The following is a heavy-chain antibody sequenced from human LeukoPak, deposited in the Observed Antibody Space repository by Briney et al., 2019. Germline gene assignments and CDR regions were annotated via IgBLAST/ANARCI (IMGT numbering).Heavy chain of an antibody. D-gene: IGHD6-13*01. V-gene: IGHV1-24*01. J-gene: IGHJ5*02. Sequence: GASVKVSCKVSGYTLTELSMHWVRPAPGKGLGGMGGFDPVDGETIYAQKFQGRVTMTEDTSTDTAYLEPSSLRSEDTAVDYRATGRTRVAAASTNWFDPWGQGALVTVSS. CDR1: GYTLTELS. CDR3: ATGRTRVAAASTNWFDP. CDR2: FDPVDGET.